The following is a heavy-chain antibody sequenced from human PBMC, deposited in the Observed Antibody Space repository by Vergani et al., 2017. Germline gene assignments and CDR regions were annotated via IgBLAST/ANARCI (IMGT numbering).Heavy chain of an antibody. CDR3: AGFEYNEQWLVRVGGDY. CDR2: ISAYNGNT. V-gene: IGHV1-18*01. CDR1: GYTFTSYG. D-gene: IGHD6-19*01. Sequence: QVQLVQSGAEVKKPGASVKVSCKASGYTFTSYGISWVRQAPGQGLEWMGWISAYNGNTNYAQKLQGRVTMTTDTSTSTAYMELRSLRSDDTAVYYCAGFEYNEQWLVRVGGDYWGQGTLVTVSS. J-gene: IGHJ4*02.